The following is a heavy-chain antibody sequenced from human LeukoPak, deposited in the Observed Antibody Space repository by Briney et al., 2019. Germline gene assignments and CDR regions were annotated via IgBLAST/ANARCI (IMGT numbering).Heavy chain of an antibody. CDR1: GGSISSSSYY. Sequence: SETLSLTCTVSGGSISSSSYYWVWIRQPPGKGLEWIGSIDYSGSTYYNPSLKSRVTIAVDTSKNQFSLKLSSVTAADTAVYYCARHVYYDILTGYYNPLEFDYWGQGTLVTVSS. D-gene: IGHD3-9*01. CDR2: IDYSGST. CDR3: ARHVYYDILTGYYNPLEFDY. V-gene: IGHV4-39*01. J-gene: IGHJ4*02.